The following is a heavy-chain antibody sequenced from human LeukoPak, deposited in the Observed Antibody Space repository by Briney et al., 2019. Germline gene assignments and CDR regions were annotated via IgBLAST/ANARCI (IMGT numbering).Heavy chain of an antibody. CDR2: ISAYSGNT. CDR3: ARDEDWNYGTAYDWFDP. D-gene: IGHD1-7*01. CDR1: GYTFTSYG. V-gene: IGHV1-18*01. J-gene: IGHJ5*02. Sequence: ASVKVSCKASGYTFTSYGISWVGQAPGQGLEWMGWISAYSGNTNYAQKLQGRVTMTTDTSTSTAYMELRSLRSDDTAVYYCARDEDWNYGTAYDWFDPWGQGTLVTVSS.